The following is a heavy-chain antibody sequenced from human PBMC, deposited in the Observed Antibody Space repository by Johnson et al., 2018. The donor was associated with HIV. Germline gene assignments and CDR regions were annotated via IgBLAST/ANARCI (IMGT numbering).Heavy chain of an antibody. J-gene: IGHJ3*02. Sequence: VQLVESGGGLVQPGGSLRLSCAASGFTFSSYDMHWVRQATGKGLEWVSAIGTAGDTYYPGSVKSRFTISRENAKNSLYLQMNSLRAEDTAVYYCASVLLWFGADDAFDIWGQGTMVTVSS. D-gene: IGHD3-10*01. CDR3: ASVLLWFGADDAFDI. CDR1: GFTFSSYD. V-gene: IGHV3-13*01. CDR2: IGTAGDT.